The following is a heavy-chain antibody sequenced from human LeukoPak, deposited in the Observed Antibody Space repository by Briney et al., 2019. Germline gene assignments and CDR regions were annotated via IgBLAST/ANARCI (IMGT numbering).Heavy chain of an antibody. D-gene: IGHD2-2*01. Sequence: GGSLRLSCAASGNYWMHWVRQAPGKGLVWVSHINSDGSWTSYADSVKGRFTIPKDNAKNTVYLQMNNLRAEDTAVYYCVSFYETYWGRGTLVTVSS. J-gene: IGHJ4*02. CDR2: INSDGSWT. V-gene: IGHV3-74*01. CDR1: GNYW. CDR3: VSFYETY.